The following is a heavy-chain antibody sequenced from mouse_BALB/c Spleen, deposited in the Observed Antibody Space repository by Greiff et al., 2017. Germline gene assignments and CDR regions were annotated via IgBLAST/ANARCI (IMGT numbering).Heavy chain of an antibody. D-gene: IGHD1-2*01. CDR3: ARATAPNYFDY. CDR2: INSNGGST. J-gene: IGHJ2*01. CDR1: GFTFSSYG. Sequence: EVKLMESGGGLVQPGGSLKLSCAASGFTFSSYGMSWVRQTPDKRLELVATINSNGGSTYYPDSVKGRFTISRDNAKNTLYLQMSSLKSEDTAMYYCARATAPNYFDYWGQGTTLTVSS. V-gene: IGHV5-6-3*01.